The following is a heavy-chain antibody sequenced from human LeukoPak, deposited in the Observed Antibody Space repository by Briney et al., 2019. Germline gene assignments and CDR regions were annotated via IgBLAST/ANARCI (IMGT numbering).Heavy chain of an antibody. CDR3: ARGMSSGRYAVDI. CDR2: IKQDGSEK. Sequence: TGGSLRLSCAASGFTFSSYWMSWVRQAPGKGLEWVANIKQDGSEKYYVDSVKGRFTISRDNAKNSLYLQMNSLRAEDTAVYYCARGMSSGRYAVDIWGQGTMVTVSS. CDR1: GFTFSSYW. J-gene: IGHJ3*02. D-gene: IGHD6-19*01. V-gene: IGHV3-7*01.